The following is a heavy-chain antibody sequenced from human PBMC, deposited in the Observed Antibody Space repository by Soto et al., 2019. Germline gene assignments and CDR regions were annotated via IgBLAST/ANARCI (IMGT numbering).Heavy chain of an antibody. CDR2: ISYDGSNK. CDR1: GFTFSSYA. CDR3: ARDHSSGWYGDFYGMDV. V-gene: IGHV3-30-3*01. Sequence: GGSLRLSCAASGFTFSSYAMHWVRQAPGKGLEWVAVISYDGSNKYYADSVKGRFTISRDNSKNTLYLQMNSLGAEDTAVYYCARDHSSGWYGDFYGMDVWGQGTTVTVSS. D-gene: IGHD6-19*01. J-gene: IGHJ6*02.